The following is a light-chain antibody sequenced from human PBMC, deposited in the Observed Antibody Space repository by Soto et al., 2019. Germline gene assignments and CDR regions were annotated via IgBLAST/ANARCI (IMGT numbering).Light chain of an antibody. V-gene: IGLV1-51*01. J-gene: IGLJ3*02. CDR1: SSNIERNY. CDR2: DND. CDR3: GAWDTSLSVWV. Sequence: QSVLTQPPSVSAAPGQKVTISCSGSSSNIERNYVSWYQHLPRTVPRVLIYDNDKRPSGIPERFSGSKSGTSVTLAITGLQTGDEADYYCGAWDTSLSVWVFGGGTQLTVL.